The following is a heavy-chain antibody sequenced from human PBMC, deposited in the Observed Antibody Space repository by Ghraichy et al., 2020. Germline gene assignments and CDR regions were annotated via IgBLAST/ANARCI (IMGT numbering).Heavy chain of an antibody. J-gene: IGHJ4*02. CDR2: INGGGSST. CDR3: ARELGMTTWTVDS. D-gene: IGHD7-27*01. CDR1: GFTFSNYW. Sequence: GGSLRLSCAASGFTFSNYWMHWVRQGPGKGLVWVSRINGGGSSTNYADSVKGRFTISRDNAKNTLYLQMNSLRAEDTAVYYCARELGMTTWTVDSWGQGTLVTVSS. V-gene: IGHV3-74*01.